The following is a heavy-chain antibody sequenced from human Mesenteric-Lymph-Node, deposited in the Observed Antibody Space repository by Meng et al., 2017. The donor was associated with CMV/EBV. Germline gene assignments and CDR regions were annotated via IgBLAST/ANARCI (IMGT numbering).Heavy chain of an antibody. Sequence: GCTFTGYYMHWEGQDPGEGSEWMAWINPHNGGTSYGKQFQGRDTMNRDPYIRTAYMQLSSLKPDETAVYYCARGVHFSEIFGRFDPWGQGTLVTVSS. V-gene: IGHV1-2*02. CDR3: ARGVHFSEIFGRFDP. CDR2: INPHNGGT. J-gene: IGHJ5*02. CDR1: GCTFTGYY. D-gene: IGHD3-16*01.